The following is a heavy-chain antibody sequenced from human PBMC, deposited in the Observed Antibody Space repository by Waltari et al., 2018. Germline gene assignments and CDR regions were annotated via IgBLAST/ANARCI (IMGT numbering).Heavy chain of an antibody. CDR2: ISYDGTKN. J-gene: IGHJ4*02. D-gene: IGHD3-10*01. CDR1: GFTFHNYA. Sequence: QVQLVESGGGVVQPGRSLRLSCAASGFTFHNYAMPWVSQAPGKGLEWVAIISYDGTKNNYADSVKGRFTISRDNSKKTVFLQMVSLRAEDTAIYYCARSGGPRYYYDSGSYCDYWGQGTLVTVSS. CDR3: ARSGGPRYYYDSGSYCDY. V-gene: IGHV3-30*16.